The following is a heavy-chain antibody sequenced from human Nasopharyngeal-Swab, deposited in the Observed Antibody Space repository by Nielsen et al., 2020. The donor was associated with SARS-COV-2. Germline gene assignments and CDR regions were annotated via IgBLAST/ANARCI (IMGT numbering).Heavy chain of an antibody. V-gene: IGHV3-30-3*01. CDR1: GFTFSSYA. D-gene: IGHD3-10*01. Sequence: GESPKISCAASGFTFSSYAMHWVRQAPGKGLEWVALISHDGSNQYYADSVKGRFTISRDNSKNTLYVQMNSLRAEDTALYYCARDSKLSGSGSYYEIPYYYYYYGMDVWGQGTTVTVSS. J-gene: IGHJ6*02. CDR3: ARDSKLSGSGSYYEIPYYYYYYGMDV. CDR2: ISHDGSNQ.